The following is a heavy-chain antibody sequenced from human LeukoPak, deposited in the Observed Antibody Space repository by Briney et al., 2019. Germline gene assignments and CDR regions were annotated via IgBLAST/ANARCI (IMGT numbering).Heavy chain of an antibody. CDR3: ATGITGGSGSYSDDY. CDR2: INTNTGNP. V-gene: IGHV7-4-1*02. D-gene: IGHD3-10*01. CDR1: GYTFTSYA. J-gene: IGHJ4*02. Sequence: GASVKVSCKASGYTFTSYAMHWVRQAPGQGLEWMGWINTNTGNPTYAQGFTGRFVFSLDTSVSTAYLQISSLKAEDTAVYYCATGITGGSGSYSDDYWGQGTLVTVSS.